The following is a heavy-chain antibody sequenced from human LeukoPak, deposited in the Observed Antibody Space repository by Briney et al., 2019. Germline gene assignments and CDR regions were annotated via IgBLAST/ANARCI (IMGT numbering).Heavy chain of an antibody. CDR3: ARDVFSLGDS. J-gene: IGHJ4*02. V-gene: IGHV3-74*01. CDR2: INHDGTIR. CDR1: GFTFGRYG. D-gene: IGHD2/OR15-2a*01. Sequence: GGSLRLSCATSGFTFGRYGMHWVRLSPGKGLVWVSHINHDGTIRNYADSVKGRFTISRDIATLYLQMNSLGAEDTAVYYCARDVFSLGDSWGQGTLVTVSS.